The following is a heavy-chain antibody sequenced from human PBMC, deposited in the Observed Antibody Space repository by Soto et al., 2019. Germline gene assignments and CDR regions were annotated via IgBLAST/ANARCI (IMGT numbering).Heavy chain of an antibody. Sequence: EVQLVESGGGLVQPGRSLRLSCAGFGFNLDDYAMYWVRQVPGKGLEWVSSISWNSGNKVYADSVKGRFTISRDNGKNTLYLQMNSLRAEDTALYYCAKSHTSGWNYFDYWGQGTLVTVSS. CDR2: ISWNSGNK. CDR1: GFNLDDYA. D-gene: IGHD6-19*01. V-gene: IGHV3-9*01. J-gene: IGHJ4*02. CDR3: AKSHTSGWNYFDY.